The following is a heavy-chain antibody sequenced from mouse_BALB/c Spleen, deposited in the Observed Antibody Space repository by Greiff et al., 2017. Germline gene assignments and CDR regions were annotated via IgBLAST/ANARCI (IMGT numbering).Heavy chain of an antibody. CDR1: GYSFTSYW. CDR3: ASYRYDVNFDV. V-gene: IGHV1S126*01. Sequence: QVQLQQSGPQLVRPGASVKISCKASGYSFTSYWMHWVKQRPGQGLEWIGMIDPSDSETRLNQKFKDKATLTVDKSSSTAYMQLSSPTSEDSAVYYCASYRYDVNFDVLGAGTTVTVSS. J-gene: IGHJ1*01. D-gene: IGHD2-14*01. CDR2: IDPSDSET.